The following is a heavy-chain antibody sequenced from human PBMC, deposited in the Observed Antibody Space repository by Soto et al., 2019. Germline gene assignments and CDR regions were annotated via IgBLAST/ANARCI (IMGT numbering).Heavy chain of an antibody. D-gene: IGHD5-12*01. Sequence: QVQLVQSGAEVKKPGASVKVSCKASGYTFTSYGISWVRQAPGQGLEWMGWISAYNGNTNYAQKFQGWVTMTRDTSISTAYMELSRLRSDDTAVYYCARGPLIYSGYDSGLSLWFDPWGQGTLVTVSS. CDR1: GYTFTSYG. J-gene: IGHJ5*02. CDR2: ISAYNGNT. V-gene: IGHV1-18*04. CDR3: ARGPLIYSGYDSGLSLWFDP.